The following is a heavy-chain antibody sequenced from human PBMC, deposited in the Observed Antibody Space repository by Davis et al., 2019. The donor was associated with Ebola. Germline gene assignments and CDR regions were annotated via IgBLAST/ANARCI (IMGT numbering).Heavy chain of an antibody. CDR2: INPKSGDT. Sequence: ASVKVSCKASGYTFTDQHMHWVRQAPGQGLEWMGGINPKSGDTYYAQKFQGRVTMTRETSISTAYMELSSLRSDDTAVYYCARDRSRSWTVDYWGQGTPVTVSS. J-gene: IGHJ4*02. CDR1: GYTFTDQH. D-gene: IGHD6-13*01. V-gene: IGHV1-2*02. CDR3: ARDRSRSWTVDY.